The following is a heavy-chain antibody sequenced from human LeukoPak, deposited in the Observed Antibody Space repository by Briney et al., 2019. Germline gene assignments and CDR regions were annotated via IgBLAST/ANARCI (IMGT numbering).Heavy chain of an antibody. CDR3: AKDRTTWVKKFDY. J-gene: IGHJ4*02. V-gene: IGHV3-23*01. CDR1: GLTFSNYA. CDR2: ISGSGGST. D-gene: IGHD1-7*01. Sequence: GGSLRLSCAASGLTFSNYAMSWVRQAPGKGLEWVSAISGSGGSTYYADSVKGRFTISRDNSKNALYLQMNSLRAEDTAVYYCAKDRTTWVKKFDYWGQGTLVTVSS.